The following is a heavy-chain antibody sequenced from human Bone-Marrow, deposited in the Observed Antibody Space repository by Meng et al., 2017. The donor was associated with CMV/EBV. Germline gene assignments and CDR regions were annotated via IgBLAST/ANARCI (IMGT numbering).Heavy chain of an antibody. Sequence: ACAVSGLTSGSHGMHWVRQAPGEGLEWVGVISYDGSKDYYADFVKGRFIISRDNSKNTLYLQMNSLRTEDTAVYFRARDSGSSCCDYWGQGALVTVSS. CDR2: ISYDGSKD. V-gene: IGHV3-30*03. J-gene: IGHJ4*02. D-gene: IGHD6-13*01. CDR1: GLTSGSHG. CDR3: ARDSGSSCCDY.